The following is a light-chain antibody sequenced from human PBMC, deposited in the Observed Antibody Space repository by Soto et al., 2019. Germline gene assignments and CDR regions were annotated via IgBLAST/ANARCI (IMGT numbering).Light chain of an antibody. V-gene: IGLV2-8*01. CDR1: NSDFGTHKF. CDR2: EGT. J-gene: IGLJ1*01. Sequence: QSALTQPASVSGSPGQSITISCIGTNSDFGTHKFFSWYQHHPGKAPKLIIYEGTTRPSGVPDRFSGSKSGNTASLTVSGLQAEDEADYFCSSYAGSNNYVFGTGNKVTVL. CDR3: SSYAGSNNYV.